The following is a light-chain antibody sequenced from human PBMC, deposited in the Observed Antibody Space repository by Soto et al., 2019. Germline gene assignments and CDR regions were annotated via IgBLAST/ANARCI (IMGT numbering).Light chain of an antibody. CDR1: QSVKSNY. CDR3: QHYDSPPRT. V-gene: IGKV3-20*01. Sequence: ETVLTQSPGTVSLSPGERATLSCRTSQSVKSNYLAWYQQKPGQAPRLLIYGVFSRATGIPDRFSGSGSGTDFTLTISVLEPEDSAVYYCQHYDSPPRTFGQGTKLEIK. CDR2: GVF. J-gene: IGKJ2*01.